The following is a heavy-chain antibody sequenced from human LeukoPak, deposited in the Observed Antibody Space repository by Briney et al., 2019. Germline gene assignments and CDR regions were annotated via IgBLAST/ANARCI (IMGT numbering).Heavy chain of an antibody. D-gene: IGHD3-16*02. Sequence: GGSLRLSCAASGFTFSSHGMHWVRQAPGKWLDWVAFIHHDGSNKYYADSVKGRFTISRDNAKNSLYLQMNSLRAEDTAVYYCARADYDYVWGSYRQYYFDYWGQGTLVTVSS. V-gene: IGHV3-30*02. CDR3: ARADYDYVWGSYRQYYFDY. CDR1: GFTFSSHG. J-gene: IGHJ4*02. CDR2: IHHDGSNK.